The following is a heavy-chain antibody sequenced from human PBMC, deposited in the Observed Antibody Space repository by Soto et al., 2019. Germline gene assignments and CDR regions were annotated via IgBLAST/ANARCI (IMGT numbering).Heavy chain of an antibody. CDR3: ARLYIVGTTMLYGMDV. D-gene: IGHD1-26*01. Sequence: QAQLVQSGAEVKKPGASVKVSCKASGYNFTRFGISWVRQAPGQGLEWMGWISAYNGNTNYAQKLQGRVTMTTDTSTNTGYMDLGSPRSDDTAVYYCARLYIVGTTMLYGMDVWGQGTTVTVSS. CDR2: ISAYNGNT. CDR1: GYNFTRFG. V-gene: IGHV1-18*01. J-gene: IGHJ6*02.